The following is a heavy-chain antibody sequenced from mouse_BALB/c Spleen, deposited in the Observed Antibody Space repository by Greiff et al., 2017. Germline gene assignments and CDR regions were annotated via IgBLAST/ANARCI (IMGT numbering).Heavy chain of an antibody. CDR1: GFSLSTSGMS. Sequence: QVQLKESGPGILQPSQTLSLTCSFSGFSLSTSGMSVGWIRQPSGKGLEWLAHIWWNDDKYYNPALKSRLTISKDTSNNQVFLKIASVVTADTSTYYCARKGWMDYWGQGTSVTVSS. J-gene: IGHJ4*01. D-gene: IGHD2-3*01. CDR3: ARKGWMDY. V-gene: IGHV8-8*01. CDR2: IWWNDDK.